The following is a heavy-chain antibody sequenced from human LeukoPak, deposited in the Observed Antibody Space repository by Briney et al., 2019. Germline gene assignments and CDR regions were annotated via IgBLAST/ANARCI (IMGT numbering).Heavy chain of an antibody. Sequence: SETLSLTCTVSGGSISSGSYYWSWIRQPAGKGLEWIRRIYTSGSTNYNPSLKSRVTISVDTSKNQFSLKLSSVTAADTAVYYCARDREQQLARGWFDPWGQGTLVTVSS. CDR2: IYTSGST. J-gene: IGHJ5*02. CDR3: ARDREQQLARGWFDP. V-gene: IGHV4-61*02. CDR1: GGSISSGSYY. D-gene: IGHD6-13*01.